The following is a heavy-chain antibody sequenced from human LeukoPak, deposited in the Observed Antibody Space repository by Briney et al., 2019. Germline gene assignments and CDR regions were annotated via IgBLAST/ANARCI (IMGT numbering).Heavy chain of an antibody. J-gene: IGHJ4*02. Sequence: GGSLRLSCAASGFTFNIYAMNWVRQAPGKGLEWFSVISNSGGGTYYADPVKGRFTISRDNSKNTLYLQMNSLRAEDTAVYYCAKRAFGSERHLDYWGQGTLVTVSS. CDR1: GFTFNIYA. V-gene: IGHV3-23*01. CDR2: ISNSGGGT. D-gene: IGHD3-10*01. CDR3: AKRAFGSERHLDY.